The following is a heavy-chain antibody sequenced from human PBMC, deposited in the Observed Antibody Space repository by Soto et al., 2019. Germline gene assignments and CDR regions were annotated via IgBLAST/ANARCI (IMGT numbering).Heavy chain of an antibody. CDR3: ARERKFDFWRKGLDV. J-gene: IGHJ6*02. V-gene: IGHV1-69*06. D-gene: IGHD3-3*01. Sequence: SVKVSCKASGGTFSSYAISWVRRAPGQGLEWMGGIIPIFGTANYAQKFQGRVTITADKSTSTAYMELSSLQSEDTAVYYCARERKFDFWRKGLDVWGQGTTVTVSS. CDR1: GGTFSSYA. CDR2: IIPIFGTA.